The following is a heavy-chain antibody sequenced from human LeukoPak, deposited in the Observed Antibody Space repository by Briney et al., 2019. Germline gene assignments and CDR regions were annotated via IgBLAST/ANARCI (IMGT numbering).Heavy chain of an antibody. D-gene: IGHD3-10*01. CDR3: ARDREYYGSGSTDAFDI. CDR2: IYSDGGT. Sequence: GGSLRLSCAASGFTVTGNYMSWVRQAPGKGLEWVSIIYSDGGTKYTDSVKGRFTISRDNSKNTLYLQMNSLRAEDTAVYYCARDREYYGSGSTDAFDIWGRGTMVTVSS. J-gene: IGHJ3*02. CDR1: GFTVTGNY. V-gene: IGHV3-66*01.